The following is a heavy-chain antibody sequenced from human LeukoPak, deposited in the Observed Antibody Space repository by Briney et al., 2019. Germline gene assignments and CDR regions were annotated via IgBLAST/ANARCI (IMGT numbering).Heavy chain of an antibody. CDR2: IRSKANSYAT. CDR1: GFTFSGSA. J-gene: IGHJ4*02. V-gene: IGHV3-73*01. D-gene: IGHD6-19*01. CDR3: TRLPEDLAVASLYFDY. Sequence: PGGSLRLSCAASGFTFSGSAIHWVRQASGKGLEWVGRIRSKANSYATAYAASVKGRFTIYRDDSKNTAYLQMNSLKTEDTAVYYCTRLPEDLAVASLYFDYWGQGTLVTVSS.